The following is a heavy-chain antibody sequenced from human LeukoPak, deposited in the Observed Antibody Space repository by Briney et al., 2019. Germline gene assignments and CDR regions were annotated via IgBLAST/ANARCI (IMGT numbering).Heavy chain of an antibody. CDR2: IWYHGNEK. D-gene: IGHD1-1*01. CDR3: AKNDLSWGTYDQYMDV. Sequence: GGSLRLSCEASGFTFSNYGMHWVRQAPGKGLEWVTVIWYHGNEKYYVDSVKGRFTISRDNLKNTLYLQMDSLRAEDTAVYYCAKNDLSWGTYDQYMDVWGTGTTVTVTS. V-gene: IGHV3-33*06. J-gene: IGHJ6*03. CDR1: GFTFSNYG.